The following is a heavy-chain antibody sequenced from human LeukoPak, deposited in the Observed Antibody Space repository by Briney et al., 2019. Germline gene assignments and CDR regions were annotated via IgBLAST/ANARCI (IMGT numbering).Heavy chain of an antibody. D-gene: IGHD3-22*01. CDR3: ARAPYYYDSSGYYPTPIDY. Sequence: GGSLRLSCAASGFTFSSYSMNWVRQAPGKGLEWVSYISSSSSTIYYADSVKGRFTISRDNAKNSLYLQMNSLRAEDTAVYYCARAPYYYDSSGYYPTPIDYWGQGTLVTVSS. CDR2: ISSSSSTI. V-gene: IGHV3-48*04. J-gene: IGHJ4*02. CDR1: GFTFSSYS.